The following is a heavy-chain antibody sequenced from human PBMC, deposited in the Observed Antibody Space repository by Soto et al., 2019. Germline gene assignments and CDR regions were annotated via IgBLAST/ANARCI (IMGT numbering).Heavy chain of an antibody. D-gene: IGHD6-13*01. V-gene: IGHV1-58*01. Sequence: ASVKVSCKASGFTFTSSAVQWVRQARGQRLEWIGWIVVGSGNTNYAQKFQERVTITRDMSTSTAYMELSSLRSEDTAVYYCAADDPTRGAADGGGYYYYGMDVWGQGTTVTVSS. CDR2: IVVGSGNT. CDR1: GFTFTSSA. J-gene: IGHJ6*02. CDR3: AADDPTRGAADGGGYYYYGMDV.